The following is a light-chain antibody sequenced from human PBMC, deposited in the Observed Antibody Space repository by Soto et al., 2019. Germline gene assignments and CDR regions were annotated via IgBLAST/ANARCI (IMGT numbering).Light chain of an antibody. Sequence: EIVLTQSPGTLSLSPGERATLSCRASQSVSSGHLAWYQQKPGQAPRLLIYGVSSRATGIPDRFSGSGSGTDFARTISRLEPEDFAVYYCQQYGSSPWTVGQGTKVDIK. V-gene: IGKV3-20*01. CDR3: QQYGSSPWT. J-gene: IGKJ1*01. CDR2: GVS. CDR1: QSVSSGH.